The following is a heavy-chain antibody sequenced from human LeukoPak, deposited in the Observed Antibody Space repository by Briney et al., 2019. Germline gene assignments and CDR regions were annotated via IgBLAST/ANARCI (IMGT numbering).Heavy chain of an antibody. CDR1: GGSISSYY. D-gene: IGHD6-19*01. Sequence: SETLSLTCTVSGGSISSYYWSWIRQSPGKGLESIGYVYYSGSTTYNPSLKSRVAISVHTSKNQFSLRLNSVTAADTAVYYCAREGTRSGWGDTFDYWGQGTLVTVSS. CDR2: VYYSGST. J-gene: IGHJ4*02. CDR3: AREGTRSGWGDTFDY. V-gene: IGHV4-59*01.